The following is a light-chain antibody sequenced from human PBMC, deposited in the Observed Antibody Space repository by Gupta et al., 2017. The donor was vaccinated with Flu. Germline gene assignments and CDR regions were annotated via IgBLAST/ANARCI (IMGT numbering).Light chain of an antibody. CDR1: TLADHY. Sequence: SSELSQPSSVSVSPGQAASITCSGDTLADHYVCWYQQKPAQSPMLVIYEDTKRTSGTPGRFSGSNAGNTATLTIRGTQEMEEADYYGQAWDSSKYVVFGGGTKLTVL. CDR3: QAWDSSKYVV. CDR2: EDT. J-gene: IGLJ2*01. V-gene: IGLV3-1*01.